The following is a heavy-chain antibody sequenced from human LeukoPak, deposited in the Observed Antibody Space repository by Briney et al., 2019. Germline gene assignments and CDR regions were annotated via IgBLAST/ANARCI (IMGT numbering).Heavy chain of an antibody. D-gene: IGHD3-10*01. J-gene: IGHJ4*02. CDR1: GGTFSSYA. CDR3: SSSEWFGELLFPDFVY. V-gene: IGHV1-69*01. Sequence: SVKVSFKASGGTFSSYAISWVRQAPGQGVEWVGGIIPIFGTANYAQKFQGRVTITADESTSTAYMELSSLRSEDTAVYYCSSSEWFGELLFPDFVYWGQGTLVTVSS. CDR2: IIPIFGTA.